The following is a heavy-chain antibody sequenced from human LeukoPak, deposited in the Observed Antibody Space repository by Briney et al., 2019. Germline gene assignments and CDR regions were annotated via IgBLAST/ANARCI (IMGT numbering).Heavy chain of an antibody. J-gene: IGHJ5*02. CDR1: GFTFSSYS. V-gene: IGHV3-21*01. Sequence: GGSLRLSSAASGFTFSSYSMNWVRQAPGKGLEWVSSISSSSSYIYYADSVKGRFTISRDNAKNTLYLQMNSLRAEDTAVYYCARENRDIAAADWFDPWGQGTLVTVSS. CDR3: ARENRDIAAADWFDP. CDR2: ISSSSSYI. D-gene: IGHD6-13*01.